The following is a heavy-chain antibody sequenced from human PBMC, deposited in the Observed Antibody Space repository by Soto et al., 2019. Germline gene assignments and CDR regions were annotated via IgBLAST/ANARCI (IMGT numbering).Heavy chain of an antibody. CDR2: ISAYNGNT. Sequence: GASVKVSCKASGYTFTSYGISWVRQAPGQGLEWMGWISAYNGNTNYAQKLQGRVTMTTDTSTSTAYMELRSLRSDDTAVYYCARDVYSGYDSIYYYYGMDVWGQGTTVTVS. D-gene: IGHD5-12*01. CDR1: GYTFTSYG. V-gene: IGHV1-18*04. CDR3: ARDVYSGYDSIYYYYGMDV. J-gene: IGHJ6*02.